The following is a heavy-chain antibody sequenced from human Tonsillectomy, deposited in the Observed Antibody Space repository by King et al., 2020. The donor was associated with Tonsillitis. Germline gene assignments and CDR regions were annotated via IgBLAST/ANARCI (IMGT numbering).Heavy chain of an antibody. D-gene: IGHD6-19*01. J-gene: IGHJ4*02. CDR2: IYHSGST. CDR3: ARGYSSGWSNDY. Sequence: VQLQESGPGLVKPSETLSLTCAVSGYSISSGYYWGWIRQPPGKGLEWIGSIYHSGSTYYNPSLKSRVTISVDTSKNQFSLKLSSVTAADPAVYYCARGYSSGWSNDYWGPGTRVTVSS. V-gene: IGHV4-38-2*01. CDR1: GYSISSGYY.